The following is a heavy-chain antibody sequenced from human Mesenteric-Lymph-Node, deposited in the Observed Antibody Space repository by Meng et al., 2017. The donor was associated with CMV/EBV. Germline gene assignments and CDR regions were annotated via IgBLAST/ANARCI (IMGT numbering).Heavy chain of an antibody. CDR3: ARGSCSSTTCHHYYYYYGMDV. CDR1: GGSVSSGGYY. V-gene: IGHV4-61*08. J-gene: IGHJ6*02. D-gene: IGHD2-2*01. Sequence: SETLSLTCTVSGGSVSSGGYYWSWIRQPPGKGLEWIGYIYYSGSTNYNSSLKSRVTISVDTSKNQFSLKLSSVTAADTAVYFCARGSCSSTTCHHYYYYYGMDVWGQGTTVTVSS. CDR2: IYYSGST.